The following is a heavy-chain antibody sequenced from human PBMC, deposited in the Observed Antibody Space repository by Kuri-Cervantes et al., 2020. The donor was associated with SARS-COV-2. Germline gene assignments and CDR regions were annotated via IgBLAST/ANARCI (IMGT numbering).Heavy chain of an antibody. CDR2: IYYSGST. CDR1: GGSISSYY. V-gene: IGHV4-59*01. J-gene: IGHJ4*02. CDR3: ARANKGGLDY. D-gene: IGHD1-26*01. Sequence: SETLSLTCTVSGGSISSYYWSWIRQPPGKGLEWIGYIYYSGSTNYNPSLKSRVTMSVDTSKNQFSLKLSSVTAADTAVYYCARANKGGLDYWGQGTLVTVSS.